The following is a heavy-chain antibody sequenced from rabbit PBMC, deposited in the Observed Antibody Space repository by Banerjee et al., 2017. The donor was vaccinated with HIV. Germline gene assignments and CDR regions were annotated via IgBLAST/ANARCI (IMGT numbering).Heavy chain of an antibody. Sequence: QSLEESGGDLVKPGASLTLTCTASGFDFSSFYMCWARQAPGKGLEWIACIYAGSSGSTYYASWAKGRFTISSHNAQNTLYLQLNSLTAADTVTYFCARATRTMLINLWGPGTLVTVS. CDR1: GFDFSSFY. V-gene: IGHV1S40*01. CDR2: IYAGSSGST. J-gene: IGHJ4*01. CDR3: ARATRTMLINL. D-gene: IGHD2-1*01.